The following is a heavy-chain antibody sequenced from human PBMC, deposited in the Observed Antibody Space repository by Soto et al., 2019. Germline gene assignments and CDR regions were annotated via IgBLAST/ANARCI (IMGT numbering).Heavy chain of an antibody. CDR3: ARSNYYGSGSYWNDYSYYGMDV. CDR1: GYTFTSYG. J-gene: IGHJ6*02. D-gene: IGHD3-10*01. CDR2: ISAYNGNT. V-gene: IGHV1-18*01. Sequence: ASVKVSCKASGYTFTSYGISWVRQAPGQGLEWMGWISAYNGNTNYAQKLQGRVTMTTDTSTSTAYMELRSLRSDDTAVYYCARSNYYGSGSYWNDYSYYGMDVWGQGTSVTVSS.